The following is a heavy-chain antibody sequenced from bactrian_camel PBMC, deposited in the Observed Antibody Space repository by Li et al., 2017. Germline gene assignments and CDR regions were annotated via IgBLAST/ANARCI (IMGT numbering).Heavy chain of an antibody. V-gene: IGHV3-3*01. D-gene: IGHD5*01. CDR1: GDTVSRFG. CDR2: IEFGKGSS. Sequence: HVQLVESGGGLVQDGGSLRLSCTVSGDTVSRFGIMGWFRQAPGKEREGVATIEFGKGSSYYADSVKGRFTISQDNAKNAVYLQLNSLKTEDTAMYYCATDQDGRGKGQGTQVTVSS. J-gene: IGHJ4*01.